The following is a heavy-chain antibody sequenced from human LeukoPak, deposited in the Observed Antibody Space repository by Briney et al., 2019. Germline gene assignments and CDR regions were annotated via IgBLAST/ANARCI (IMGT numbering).Heavy chain of an antibody. CDR3: AKAQDGYSSSWTPRYYYYGMDV. CDR1: GFTFSSYW. J-gene: IGHJ6*02. V-gene: IGHV3-74*01. Sequence: GGSLRLSCAASGFTFSSYWMHWFRQAPGKGLVWVSRLNSDGTNTYHADSVKGRVTISRDNAKNTVYLEMNSLRAEDTALYYCAKAQDGYSSSWTPRYYYYGMDVWGQGTTVTVSS. D-gene: IGHD6-13*01. CDR2: LNSDGTNT.